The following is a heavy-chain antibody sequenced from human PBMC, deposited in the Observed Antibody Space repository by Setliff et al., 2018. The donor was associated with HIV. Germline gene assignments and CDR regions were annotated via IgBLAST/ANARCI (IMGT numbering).Heavy chain of an antibody. J-gene: IGHJ4*01. CDR1: GGTFSSSV. D-gene: IGHD3-10*01. CDR2: IIPIFGTA. CDR3: ARVFYYSAGSYSLDY. V-gene: IGHV1-69*06. Sequence: GASVKVSCKASGGTFSSSVISWVRQAPGQGLEWMGGIIPIFGTANYAQKFEGRVTITADKSTSTAYMEVNSLRFEDTAVYYCARVFYYSAGSYSLDYWGQETLVTVSS.